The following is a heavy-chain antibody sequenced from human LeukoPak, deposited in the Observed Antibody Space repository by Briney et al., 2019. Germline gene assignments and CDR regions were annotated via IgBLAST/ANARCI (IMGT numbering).Heavy chain of an antibody. D-gene: IGHD3-22*01. Sequence: GGCLRLSCAASGFTFSSYAMHLVRQAPGKGLEWVAVISYDGSNKYYADSVKGRFTISRDNSKNTLYLQMNSLRAEDTAVYYCAREDYYYDSSGYSSGAFDIWGQGTMVTVSS. CDR3: AREDYYYDSSGYSSGAFDI. V-gene: IGHV3-30*04. CDR2: ISYDGSNK. CDR1: GFTFSSYA. J-gene: IGHJ3*02.